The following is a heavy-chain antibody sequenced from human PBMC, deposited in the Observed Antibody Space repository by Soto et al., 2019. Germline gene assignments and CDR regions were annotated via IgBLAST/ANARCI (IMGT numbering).Heavy chain of an antibody. CDR1: GFSLSTSGVG. CDR2: IYWNDDK. V-gene: IGHV2-5*01. Sequence: SGPTLVNPTQTLTLTCTFSGFSLSTSGVGVGWIRQPPGKALEWLALIYWNDDKRYSPSLKSRLTIPKDTSKNQVVLTMTNMDPVDTAIYFCAPSRYDSSAYYVTNWGQGTLVTVSS. J-gene: IGHJ1*01. D-gene: IGHD3-22*01. CDR3: APSRYDSSAYYVTN.